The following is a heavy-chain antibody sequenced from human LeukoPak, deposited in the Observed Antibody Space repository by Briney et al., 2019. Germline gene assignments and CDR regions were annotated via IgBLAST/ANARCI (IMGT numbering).Heavy chain of an antibody. Sequence: GGSLRLSCAASGFTFSSYGMHWVRQAPGKGLEWVAFIRYDGSNKYYADSVKGRFTISRDNSKNTLYLRMGSLRAEDMAVYYCARDPYCSSTSCYAPFDYWGQGTLVTVSS. V-gene: IGHV3-30*02. CDR1: GFTFSSYG. CDR2: IRYDGSNK. D-gene: IGHD2-2*01. J-gene: IGHJ4*02. CDR3: ARDPYCSSTSCYAPFDY.